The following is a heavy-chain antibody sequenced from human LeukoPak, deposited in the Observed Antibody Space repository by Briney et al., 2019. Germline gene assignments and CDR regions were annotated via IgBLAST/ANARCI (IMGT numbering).Heavy chain of an antibody. Sequence: PSGGSLRLSCAASGFTFSSYGMHWVRQAPGKGLEWVAVISYDGSNKYYADPVKGRFTISRDNSKNTLYLQMNSLRAEDTAVYYCAKTPVAYCGGDCGYYFDYWGQGTLVTVSS. V-gene: IGHV3-30*18. CDR2: ISYDGSNK. CDR1: GFTFSSYG. J-gene: IGHJ4*02. D-gene: IGHD2-21*02. CDR3: AKTPVAYCGGDCGYYFDY.